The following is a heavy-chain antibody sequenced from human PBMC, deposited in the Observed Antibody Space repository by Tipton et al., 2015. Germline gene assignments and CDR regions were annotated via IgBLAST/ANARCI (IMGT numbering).Heavy chain of an antibody. CDR3: ARFAIAVAGFDY. J-gene: IGHJ4*02. D-gene: IGHD6-19*01. CDR1: GFTFTTYA. CDR2: ISGGGGIT. V-gene: IGHV3-23*01. Sequence: SLRLSCAASGFTFTTYAMSWVRQAPGKGLEWVSYISGGGGITYYADSVKGRFTISRDNSKNTLYLQMNSLRAEDTAVYYCARFAIAVAGFDYWGQGTLVTVSS.